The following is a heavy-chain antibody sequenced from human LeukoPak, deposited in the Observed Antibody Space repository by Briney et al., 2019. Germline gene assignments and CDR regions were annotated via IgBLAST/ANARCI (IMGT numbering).Heavy chain of an antibody. J-gene: IGHJ3*02. CDR1: GAHISSNNW. D-gene: IGHD3-16*01. CDR3: ARVGGGDAFDI. Sequence: SETLSLTCAVSGAHISSNNWWWSWVRQPPGKGLEWIGEIYHSGSTNYNPSLKSRVTMSVDKSKNQFSLKLSSVTAADTAVYYCARVGGGDAFDIWGQGTMVTVSS. CDR2: IYHSGST. V-gene: IGHV4-4*02.